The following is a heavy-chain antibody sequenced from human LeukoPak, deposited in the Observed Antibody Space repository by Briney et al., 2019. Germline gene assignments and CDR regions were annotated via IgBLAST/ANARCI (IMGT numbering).Heavy chain of an antibody. V-gene: IGHV3-30*18. J-gene: IGHJ5*02. D-gene: IGHD1-20*01. CDR3: AKDNWNDNWFDP. Sequence: PGRSLRLSCAASGFTFSSYGMHWVRQAPGKGLEWVAVISYDGSNKYYADSVKGRFTISRDNSKNTLFLQMNSLRAEDTAVYYRAKDNWNDNWFDPRGQGTLVTVSS. CDR1: GFTFSSYG. CDR2: ISYDGSNK.